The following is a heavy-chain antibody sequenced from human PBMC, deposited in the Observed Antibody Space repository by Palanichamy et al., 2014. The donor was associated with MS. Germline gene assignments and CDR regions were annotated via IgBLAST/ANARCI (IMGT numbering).Heavy chain of an antibody. Sequence: QVQLVESGGGVRQAWGVPETLLCSLWIHLQWSLHELDPPGSRRGLEWISYISGTSSDTNYADSVKGRFTISRDNAKNSLYLQMNSLRADDTAIYYCVFHAREPKYWGQGTLVIVSS. D-gene: IGHD1-14*01. CDR1: IHLQWSL. J-gene: IGHJ4*02. V-gene: IGHV3-11*06. CDR2: ISGTSSDT. CDR3: VFHAREPKY.